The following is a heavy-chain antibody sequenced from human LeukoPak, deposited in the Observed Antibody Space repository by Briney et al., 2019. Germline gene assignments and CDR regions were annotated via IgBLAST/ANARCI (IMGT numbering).Heavy chain of an antibody. CDR2: ISSSSSTI. J-gene: IGHJ5*01. CDR1: GLTFSSYS. Sequence: PGGSLRLSCAACGLTFSSYSMNWVRQAPGKGLEWISYISSSSSTIYYADSVKGRFTISRDNAKNSLYLQMNSLRAEDTAVYYCARDLGLPDSWGQGTLVTVSS. CDR3: ARDLGLPDS. V-gene: IGHV3-48*01.